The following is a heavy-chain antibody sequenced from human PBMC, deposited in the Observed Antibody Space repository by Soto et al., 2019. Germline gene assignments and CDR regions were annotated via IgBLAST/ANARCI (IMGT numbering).Heavy chain of an antibody. CDR1: GYTFTSHD. D-gene: IGHD2-2*01. J-gene: IGHJ5*02. V-gene: IGHV1-8*01. CDR2: MNPNSGQT. CDR3: ASDMSTT. Sequence: QVQLVQSGAEVKKPGASVKVSCKASGYTFTSHDINWMRQATGQGLEWMGWMNPNSGQTNYAQKFQGRVTMTRDTSISTAYMELTSLRSEDTAIYYCASDMSTTWGQGTLVIVSS.